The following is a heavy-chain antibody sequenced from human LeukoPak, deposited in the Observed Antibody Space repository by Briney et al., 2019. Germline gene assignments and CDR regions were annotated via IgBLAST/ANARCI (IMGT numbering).Heavy chain of an antibody. CDR1: GGSISSGGYY. D-gene: IGHD6-13*01. J-gene: IGHJ6*02. Sequence: SETLSLTCTVSGGSISSGGYYWSWIRQHPGKGLEWIGYIYYSGSTNYNPSLKSRVTISVDTSKNQFSLKLSSVTAADTAVYYCARVSSSSSWYHVSYYYGMDVWGQGTTVTVSS. V-gene: IGHV4-61*08. CDR2: IYYSGST. CDR3: ARVSSSSSWYHVSYYYGMDV.